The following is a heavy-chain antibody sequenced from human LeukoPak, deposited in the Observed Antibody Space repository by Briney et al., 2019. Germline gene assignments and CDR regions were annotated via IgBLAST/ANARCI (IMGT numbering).Heavy chain of an antibody. Sequence: SETLSLTCTVSGYSISSGYYWGWIRQPPGQGLEWIGSIYHSGSTYYNPSLKSRVTISVDTSENQFSLKLSSVTAADTAVYYCARDLTRYSGYDSWEDYGWFDPWGQGTLVTVSS. J-gene: IGHJ5*02. D-gene: IGHD5-12*01. CDR3: ARDLTRYSGYDSWEDYGWFDP. V-gene: IGHV4-38-2*02. CDR1: GYSISSGYY. CDR2: IYHSGST.